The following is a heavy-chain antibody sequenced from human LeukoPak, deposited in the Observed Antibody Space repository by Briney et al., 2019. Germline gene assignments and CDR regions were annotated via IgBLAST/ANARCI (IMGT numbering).Heavy chain of an antibody. CDR2: ISYDGNNK. D-gene: IGHD3-3*02. J-gene: IGHJ4*02. Sequence: GGSLRLSCAASGFTFSSYAMHWVRQAPGKGLEWVAVISYDGNNKYYADSVKGRFTISRDNSKNTLYLQMNSLRAEDTAVYYCARDGSLAAYLDYWGQGTLVTVSS. V-gene: IGHV3-30*01. CDR3: ARDGSLAAYLDY. CDR1: GFTFSSYA.